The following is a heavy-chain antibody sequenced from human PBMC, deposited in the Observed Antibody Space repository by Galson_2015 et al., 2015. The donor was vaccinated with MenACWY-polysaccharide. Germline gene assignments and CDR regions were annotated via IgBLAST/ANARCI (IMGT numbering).Heavy chain of an antibody. J-gene: IGHJ4*01. CDR3: AKDRVRAAASGGPAHFDC. Sequence: SLRLSCAASGFTFSSYAMSWVRQAPGKGLEWVSAISGSGGSTYYADSVKGRFTISRDNSKNTLYLQMNSLRAEDTAVYYCAKDRVRAAASGGPAHFDCWGHGTLVIVSS. D-gene: IGHD3-10*01. CDR2: ISGSGGST. CDR1: GFTFSSYA. V-gene: IGHV3-23*01.